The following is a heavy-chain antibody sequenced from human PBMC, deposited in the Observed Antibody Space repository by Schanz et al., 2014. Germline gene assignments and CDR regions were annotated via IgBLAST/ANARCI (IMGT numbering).Heavy chain of an antibody. J-gene: IGHJ4*02. D-gene: IGHD6-13*01. CDR3: ARDGLDSAAGGNY. V-gene: IGHV1-46*03. Sequence: QVQLVQSGAEVKKPGASVKVSCKASGYTFTSDSMHWVRQAPGQGLEWMGMINPSGGSTTYAQKFQGRVTMARNTSTSTVYMELSSLSSEDTVMYYCARDGLDSAAGGNYWGQGTLVTVSS. CDR1: GYTFTSDS. CDR2: INPSGGST.